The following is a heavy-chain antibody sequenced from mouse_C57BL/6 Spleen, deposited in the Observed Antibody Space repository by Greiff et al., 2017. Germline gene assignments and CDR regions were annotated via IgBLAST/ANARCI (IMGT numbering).Heavy chain of an antibody. Sequence: QVQLQESGAELVKPGASVKISCKASGYAFSSYWMNWVKQRPGKGLEWIGRIDPGDGDTNYNGKFKGKATLTADKSSSTAYMQLSSLTSADSAVYFCARGDYGYFDYWGQGTTLTVSS. D-gene: IGHD2-4*01. CDR3: ARGDYGYFDY. CDR2: IDPGDGDT. CDR1: GYAFSSYW. V-gene: IGHV1-80*01. J-gene: IGHJ2*01.